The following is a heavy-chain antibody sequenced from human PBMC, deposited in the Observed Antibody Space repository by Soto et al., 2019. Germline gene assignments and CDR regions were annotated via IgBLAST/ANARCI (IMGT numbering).Heavy chain of an antibody. CDR1: GGSFGGYY. CDR3: ARRVVPAAIGY. D-gene: IGHD2-2*01. J-gene: IGHJ4*02. Sequence: QVQLQQWGAGLLKPSETLSLTCAVYGGSFGGYYWSWIRQPTGKGLEWVGEINHGGSTNYNPSLKSRVTISIDTSKNQFSLKLNSVTAADTAVYYCARRVVPAAIGYWGQGMLVTVSS. V-gene: IGHV4-34*01. CDR2: INHGGST.